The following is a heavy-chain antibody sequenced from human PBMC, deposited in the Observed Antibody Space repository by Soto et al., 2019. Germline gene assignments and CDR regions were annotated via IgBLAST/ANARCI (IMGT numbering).Heavy chain of an antibody. D-gene: IGHD2-2*01. V-gene: IGHV3-23*01. Sequence: HGGSLRLCCAACGFTFSNYAMSWVRQAPGKGLEWVSTISGNGGSTYYADSVKGRFTISRDNSKNMLFLQINSLRDDDSAVYYSAKRPASIITFDYWGQGTPVTVSS. J-gene: IGHJ4*02. CDR3: AKRPASIITFDY. CDR1: GFTFSNYA. CDR2: ISGNGGST.